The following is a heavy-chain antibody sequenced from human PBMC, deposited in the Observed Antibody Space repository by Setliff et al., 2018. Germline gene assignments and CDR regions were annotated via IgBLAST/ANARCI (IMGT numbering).Heavy chain of an antibody. V-gene: IGHV4-4*07. D-gene: IGHD3-22*01. Sequence: SETLSLTCTVSDGSLSTYYWSWIRRPAGKGLEWIGRVFVDGSTNYNPSLKSRVTMSVDTSKNQFSLKLTSVTAADTAIYYCARDTSSDWAAWFDPWSQGILVTVSS. CDR1: DGSLSTYY. J-gene: IGHJ5*02. CDR3: ARDTSSDWAAWFDP. CDR2: VFVDGST.